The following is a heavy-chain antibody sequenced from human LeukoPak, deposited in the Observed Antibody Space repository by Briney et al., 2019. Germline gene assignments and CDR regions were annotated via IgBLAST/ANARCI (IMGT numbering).Heavy chain of an antibody. D-gene: IGHD4-17*01. Sequence: GGSLRLSCAASGFTFSSYAMSWVRQAPGKGLEWVSAISGSGGSTYYADSVKGRFTISRDNSKNTLYLQMNSLRAEDTAVYYCARTVTTGYYYGMDVWGQGTTVTVSS. CDR1: GFTFSSYA. V-gene: IGHV3-23*01. CDR3: ARTVTTGYYYGMDV. J-gene: IGHJ6*02. CDR2: ISGSGGST.